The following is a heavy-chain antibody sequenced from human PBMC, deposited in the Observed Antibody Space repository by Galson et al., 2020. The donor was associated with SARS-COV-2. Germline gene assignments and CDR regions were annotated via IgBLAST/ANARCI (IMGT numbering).Heavy chain of an antibody. CDR3: ARRGDYITLGY. J-gene: IGHJ4*02. Sequence: GESLKISCQASGYNFANYWIGWVRQMPGNGLEWMGIINPADSDTTYSPSFQGQVTISVDKSISTAYLQWSSLKASDTAMYYCARRGDYITLGYWGQGSRVTVSS. CDR2: INPADSDT. CDR1: GYNFANYW. D-gene: IGHD4-17*01. V-gene: IGHV5-51*01.